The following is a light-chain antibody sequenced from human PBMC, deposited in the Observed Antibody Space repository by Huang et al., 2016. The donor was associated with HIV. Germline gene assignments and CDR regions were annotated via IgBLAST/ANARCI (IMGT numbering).Light chain of an antibody. CDR2: GAT. CDR1: QSINSNY. V-gene: IGKV3-20*01. J-gene: IGKJ3*01. CDR3: QQYGDSPAT. Sequence: EIVLTQSPGSLSLSPGQRATLSCRASQSINSNYLAWYQQRPGQAPRLLIYGATSRATGIPDRFSGSGSGTDFTLTIRRLEPEDFAVYHCQQYGDSPATFGPGTKVDIK.